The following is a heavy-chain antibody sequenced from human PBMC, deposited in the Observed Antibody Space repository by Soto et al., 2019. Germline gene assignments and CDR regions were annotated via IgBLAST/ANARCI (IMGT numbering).Heavy chain of an antibody. CDR2: VYHTGST. J-gene: IGHJ6*02. Sequence: PEKLRDTYAVYGGSLREYFWTWCRQPPGKGLEWIGEVYHTGSTHYSPSLKSRVTISVDKSKNQFSLRLSSITAADTAVYYCARHPLLVAGNSFLYHSGLEALCPWTSVT. CDR3: ARHPLLVAGNSFLYHSGLEA. V-gene: IGHV4-34*01. D-gene: IGHD6-19*01. CDR1: GGSLREYF.